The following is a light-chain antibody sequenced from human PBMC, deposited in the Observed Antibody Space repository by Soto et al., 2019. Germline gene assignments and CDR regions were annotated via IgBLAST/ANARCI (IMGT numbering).Light chain of an antibody. CDR2: GAS. CDR3: QQYYNWPPWT. Sequence: EILGPRWTATVRECPGEGDIVYFGASQNIGTNLVWYQQKPGQAPRLLLYGASTRATGVPARFSGSGSGRDFTRTVISLQSECFAVYYCQQYYNWPPWTFGLGTKVDIK. CDR1: QNIGTN. V-gene: IGKV3-15*01. J-gene: IGKJ1*01.